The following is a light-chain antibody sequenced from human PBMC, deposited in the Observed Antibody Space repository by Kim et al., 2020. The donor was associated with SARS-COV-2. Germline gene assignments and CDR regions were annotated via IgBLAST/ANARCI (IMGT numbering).Light chain of an antibody. V-gene: IGKV1-39*01. J-gene: IGKJ2*01. Sequence: ASIGDTVTIPGRASQNMNSYLNWYQQKPGKAPKILIYVASILQSGVPSRFSGSGSGTHFTLNISSLQPEDFATYYCQQSDTIPYTFGQGTKVDIK. CDR3: QQSDTIPYT. CDR1: QNMNSY. CDR2: VAS.